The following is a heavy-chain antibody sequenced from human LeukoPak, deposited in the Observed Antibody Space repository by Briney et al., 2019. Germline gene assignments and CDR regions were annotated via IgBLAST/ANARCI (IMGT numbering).Heavy chain of an antibody. V-gene: IGHV1-3*01. CDR3: ATRYPAVAGPYYFDY. Sequence: ASVKVSCKASGYTFTSYAMHSMRQAPGQRLEWMGWINAGNGNTKYSQKFQGRVTMTEDTSTDTAYMELSSLRSEDTAVYYCATRYPAVAGPYYFDYWGQGTLVTVSS. J-gene: IGHJ4*02. D-gene: IGHD6-19*01. CDR2: INAGNGNT. CDR1: GYTFTSYA.